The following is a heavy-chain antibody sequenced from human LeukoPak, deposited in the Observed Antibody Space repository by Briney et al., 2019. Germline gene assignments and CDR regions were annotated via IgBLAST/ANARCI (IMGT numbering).Heavy chain of an antibody. V-gene: IGHV3-23*01. J-gene: IGHJ4*02. CDR2: IGGGGITT. CDR3: PRQSYSSGWNPFDY. D-gene: IGHD6-19*01. Sequence: PGGSLRLSCAASGFTFSNYAMSGVRQAPGKGLERVSHIGGGGITTYYADSAKGRFTISRDNSNNTMFLQMNSLRADDTAVYYCPRQSYSSGWNPFDYWGQGSLVTVSS. CDR1: GFTFSNYA.